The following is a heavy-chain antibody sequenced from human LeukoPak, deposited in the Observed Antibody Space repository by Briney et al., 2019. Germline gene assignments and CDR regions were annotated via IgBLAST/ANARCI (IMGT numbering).Heavy chain of an antibody. Sequence: SVKVSCKASGGTFSSYAISWVRQAPGQGLEWMGGIIPIFGTANYAQKFQGRVTITTDESTSTAYMELSSLRSEDTAVYYCASPQAYYYDSSGPPSPYYYMDVWGKGTTVTVSS. CDR1: GGTFSSYA. V-gene: IGHV1-69*05. J-gene: IGHJ6*03. CDR3: ASPQAYYYDSSGPPSPYYYMDV. D-gene: IGHD3-22*01. CDR2: IIPIFGTA.